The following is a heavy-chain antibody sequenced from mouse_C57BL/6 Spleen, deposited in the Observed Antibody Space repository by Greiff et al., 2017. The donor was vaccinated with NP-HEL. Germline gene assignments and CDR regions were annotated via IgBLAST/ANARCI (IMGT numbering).Heavy chain of an antibody. CDR1: GFTFNTYA. J-gene: IGHJ2*01. V-gene: IGHV10-3*01. D-gene: IGHD5-1*01. Sequence: EVQLVESGGGLVQPKGSLKLSCAASGFTFNTYAMHWVRQAPGKGVEWVARIRSKSSNYATYYADSVKDRFTISRDDTQSMLYLQMNNLKTEDKAMYYCVRETDLPGSVYYFDYWGQGTTLTVSS. CDR3: VRETDLPGSVYYFDY. CDR2: IRSKSSNYAT.